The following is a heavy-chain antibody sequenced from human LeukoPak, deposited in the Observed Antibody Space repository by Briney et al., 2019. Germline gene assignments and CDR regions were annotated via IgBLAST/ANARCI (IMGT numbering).Heavy chain of an antibody. D-gene: IGHD1-1*01. CDR3: ARVSDWNDFDY. Sequence: SGTLSLTCAVSGGSISSSNWWSWVRQPPGKGLEWIGEIYHSGSTNYNPSLKSRVTISVDTSKNQFSLKLTSVTAADTAVYYCARVSDWNDFDYWGQGTLVTVSS. V-gene: IGHV4-4*02. J-gene: IGHJ4*02. CDR1: GGSISSSNW. CDR2: IYHSGST.